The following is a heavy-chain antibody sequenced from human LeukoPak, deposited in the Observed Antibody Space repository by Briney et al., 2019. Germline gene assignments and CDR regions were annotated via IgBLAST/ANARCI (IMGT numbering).Heavy chain of an antibody. CDR3: ARDLSGLDY. J-gene: IGHJ4*02. V-gene: IGHV3-30*03. CDR2: ISYDGSNK. Sequence: GGSLRLSCAASGLTVSSYSMNWVRQAPGKGLEWVAVISYDGSNKYYADSVKGRFTISRDNSKNTLYPQMNSLRAEDTAVYYCARDLSGLDYWGQGTLVTVSS. CDR1: GLTVSSYS. D-gene: IGHD1-26*01.